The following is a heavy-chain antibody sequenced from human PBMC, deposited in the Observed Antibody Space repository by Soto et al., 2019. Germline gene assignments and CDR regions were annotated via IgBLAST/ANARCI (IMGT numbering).Heavy chain of an antibody. Sequence: QVQLVQSGAEVKKPGASVKVSCKASGYTFTNYAFSWVRQAPGQGLEWMGWISAYNGNTNYPQKLQGRVTMTTDTTTSTAYMELRSLRSDDTAVYYWARDLAAAGPFDYWGQVTLVTVSP. CDR3: ARDLAAAGPFDY. D-gene: IGHD6-13*01. CDR2: ISAYNGNT. J-gene: IGHJ4*02. CDR1: GYTFTNYA. V-gene: IGHV1-18*01.